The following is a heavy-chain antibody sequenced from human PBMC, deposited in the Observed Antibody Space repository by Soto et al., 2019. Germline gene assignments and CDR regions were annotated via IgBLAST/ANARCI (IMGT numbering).Heavy chain of an antibody. CDR3: ARDMSLVVVIMDY. CDR1: GYTFTSYA. J-gene: IGHJ4*02. D-gene: IGHD3-22*01. CDR2: INAGNGNT. Sequence: ASVKVSCKASGYTFTSYAMHWVRQAPGQRLEWMGWINAGNGNTKYSQKFQGRVTITRDTSASTAYMELSSLRSEDTAVYYCARDMSLVVVIMDYWGQGTLVTVSS. V-gene: IGHV1-3*01.